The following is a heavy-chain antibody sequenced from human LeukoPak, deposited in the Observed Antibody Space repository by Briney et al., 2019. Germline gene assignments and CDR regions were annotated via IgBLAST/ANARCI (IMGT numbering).Heavy chain of an antibody. Sequence: SETLSLPCTVSGGSMNSYYGIWIRQPPGKGLEWIGHIFHKGNSNDNPSLNSEVTIYVDTSRNKIPLRLPSVPAADPAVTQVAKTYNDSWGYFEVPYWGQGTLVTVSS. V-gene: IGHV4-59*01. D-gene: IGHD3-22*01. CDR2: IFHKGNS. CDR1: GGSMNSYY. CDR3: AKTYNDSWGYFEVPY. J-gene: IGHJ4*02.